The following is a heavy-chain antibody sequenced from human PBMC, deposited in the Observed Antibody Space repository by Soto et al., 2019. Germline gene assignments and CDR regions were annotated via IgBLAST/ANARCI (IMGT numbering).Heavy chain of an antibody. D-gene: IGHD2-2*01. J-gene: IGHJ5*02. CDR2: VFYSGST. CDR3: ARDLGYCSSISCYLWFDP. CDR1: GGSISSSY. V-gene: IGHV4-59*01. Sequence: PSETLSLTCTVSGGSISSSYWSWIRQPPGKGLEWIGYVFYSGSTSYNPSLKSRVTISVDTSKKQFSLKLTSVTAADTAVYYCARDLGYCSSISCYLWFDPWGQGTMVTVYS.